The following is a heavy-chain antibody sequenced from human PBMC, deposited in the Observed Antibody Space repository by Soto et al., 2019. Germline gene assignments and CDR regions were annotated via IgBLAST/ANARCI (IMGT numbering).Heavy chain of an antibody. D-gene: IGHD6-19*01. CDR2: IYYSGST. CDR3: ARDQETSGERAYYYYGMDV. Sequence: SETLSLTCTVSGGSIISGAYYWSWIRQHPGKGLEWIGYIYYSGSTYYNPSLKSRVTISVDTSKNQFSLKLSSVTAADTAVYYCARDQETSGERAYYYYGMDVWGQGTTVTVSS. CDR1: GGSIISGAYY. V-gene: IGHV4-31*03. J-gene: IGHJ6*02.